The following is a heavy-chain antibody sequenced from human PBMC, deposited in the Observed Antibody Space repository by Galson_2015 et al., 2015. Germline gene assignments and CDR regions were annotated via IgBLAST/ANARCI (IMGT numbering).Heavy chain of an antibody. V-gene: IGHV3-15*01. Sequence: SLRLSCAASGFTFTNAWMTWVRQAPGKGLEWVGRIKGQRDGETTDYAAPVKGRFSLSRDDSKNTLYLQMNSLKTEDTAVYYCVAGAGTSDFDSWGQGTLVTVSS. J-gene: IGHJ4*02. CDR2: IKGQRDGETT. CDR3: VAGAGTSDFDS. CDR1: GFTFTNAW. D-gene: IGHD1-7*01.